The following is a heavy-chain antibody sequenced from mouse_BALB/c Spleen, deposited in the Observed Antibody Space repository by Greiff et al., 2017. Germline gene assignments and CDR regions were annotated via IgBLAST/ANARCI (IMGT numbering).Heavy chain of an antibody. V-gene: IGHV1-15*01. CDR2: IDPETGGT. D-gene: IGHD4-1*01. CDR3: TRGTGTRAMDY. Sequence: QVQLQQSGAELVRPGASVTLSCKASGYTFTDYEMHWVKQTPVHGLEWIGAIDPETGGTAYNQKFKGKATLTADKSSSTAYLELRSLTSEDSAVYYCTRGTGTRAMDYWGQGTSVTVSS. CDR1: GYTFTDYE. J-gene: IGHJ4*01.